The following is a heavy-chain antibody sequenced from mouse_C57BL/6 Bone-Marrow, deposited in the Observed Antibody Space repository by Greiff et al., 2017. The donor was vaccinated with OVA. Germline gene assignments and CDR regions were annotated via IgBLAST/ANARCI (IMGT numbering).Heavy chain of an antibody. CDR2: IYPRSGNT. V-gene: IGHV1-81*01. CDR3: ARLGYGYHWYFDV. CDR1: GYTFTSSG. Sequence: QVQLQQSGAELARPGASVKLSCKASGYTFTSSGISWVKQRTGQGLEWIGEIYPRSGNTYYNEKFKGKATLTADKSSSTAYMELRSLTSEDSAVYFCARLGYGYHWYFDVWGTGTTVTVSS. D-gene: IGHD2-2*01. J-gene: IGHJ1*03.